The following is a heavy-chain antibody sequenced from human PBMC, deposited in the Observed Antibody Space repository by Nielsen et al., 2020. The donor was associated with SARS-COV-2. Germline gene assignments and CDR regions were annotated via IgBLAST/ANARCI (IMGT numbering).Heavy chain of an antibody. Sequence: ASVKVSCKASGYTFTSYAMNWVRQAPGQGFEWMGWISVYNGNTNHAENFQARVTMTTEKSTSTTYMELTSLRSDDTAVYYCARSTGVLGPKHFDSWGQGTLVTVSS. V-gene: IGHV1-18*01. CDR3: ARSTGVLGPKHFDS. J-gene: IGHJ4*02. D-gene: IGHD5/OR15-5a*01. CDR1: GYTFTSYA. CDR2: ISVYNGNT.